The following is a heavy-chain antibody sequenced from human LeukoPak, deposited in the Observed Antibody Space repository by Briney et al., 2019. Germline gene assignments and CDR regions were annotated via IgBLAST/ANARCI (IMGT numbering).Heavy chain of an antibody. D-gene: IGHD6-13*01. CDR3: ARDPLGSSLFDY. V-gene: IGHV3-7*01. CDR2: IKQDGSES. CDR1: GFTFTNYW. J-gene: IGHJ4*02. Sequence: GGSLRLSCAASGFTFTNYWMSWVRQAPGKGLQWVANIKQDGSESYYVDSVKGRFSISRDNAKNSLYLQMNSLRGEDTAVYYCARDPLGSSLFDYWGQGALVTVSS.